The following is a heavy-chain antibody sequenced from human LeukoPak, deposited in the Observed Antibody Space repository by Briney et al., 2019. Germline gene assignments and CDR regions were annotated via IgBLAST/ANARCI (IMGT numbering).Heavy chain of an antibody. CDR2: IYTSGST. D-gene: IGHD3-10*01. CDR1: GGSISSYY. CDR3: ASSTYYYGSGRRVEY. V-gene: IGHV4-4*07. Sequence: SETLSLTCTVSGGSISSYYWSWIRQPAGKGLEWIGRIYTSGSTNYNPSLKSRVTMSVDTSKNQFSLKLSSVTAADTAVYYCASSTYYYGSGRRVEYWGQGTLVTVSS. J-gene: IGHJ4*02.